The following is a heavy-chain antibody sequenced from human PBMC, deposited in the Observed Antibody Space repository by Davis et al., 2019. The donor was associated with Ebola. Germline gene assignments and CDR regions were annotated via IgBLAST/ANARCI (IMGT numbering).Heavy chain of an antibody. V-gene: IGHV1-3*01. D-gene: IGHD4-23*01. CDR2: INAGNGNT. J-gene: IGHJ6*02. CDR3: ARNYDGVDYYYGMDV. Sequence: GESLKISCAASGYTFTSYAMHWVRQAPGQRLEWMGWINAGNGNTKYSQKFQGRVTITRDTSASTAYMELSSLRSEDTAVYYCARNYDGVDYYYGMDVWGQGTTVTVSS. CDR1: GYTFTSYA.